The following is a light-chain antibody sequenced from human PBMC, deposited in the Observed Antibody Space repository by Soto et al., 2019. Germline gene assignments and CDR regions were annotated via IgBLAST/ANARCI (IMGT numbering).Light chain of an antibody. Sequence: QSALTQPASVSGSPGQSITISCTGTSSDVGDFDCVSWYQQHPGKAPKLMIYEVSDRPSGVSNRFSGSKSGDTASLTISGLQAEDEADYYCSSYTSSSTLVFGGGTKVIVL. J-gene: IGLJ2*01. CDR1: SSDVGDFDC. CDR2: EVS. CDR3: SSYTSSSTLV. V-gene: IGLV2-14*01.